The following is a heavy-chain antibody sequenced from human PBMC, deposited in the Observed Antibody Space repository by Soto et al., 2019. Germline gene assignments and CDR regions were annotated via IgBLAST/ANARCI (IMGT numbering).Heavy chain of an antibody. D-gene: IGHD3-10*01. V-gene: IGHV4-59*08. Sequence: SETLSLTCSVSGVSISSYYWSWIRQSPGKGLEWIGHIYYTGTAAYSPSLKSRVTMSVDTSKNQFSLKLNSVTAADTAVYYCARHYVSGTYPFNYSGQGALVTVSS. CDR2: IYYTGTA. CDR1: GVSISSYY. CDR3: ARHYVSGTYPFNY. J-gene: IGHJ4*02.